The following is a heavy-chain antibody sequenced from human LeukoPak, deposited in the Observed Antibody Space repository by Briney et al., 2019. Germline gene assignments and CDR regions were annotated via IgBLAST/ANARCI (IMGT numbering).Heavy chain of an antibody. CDR1: GFTFSSYW. J-gene: IGHJ4*02. Sequence: SGGSLRLSCAASGFTFSSYWMNWARQAPGKGLEWVALIWNDGSKNLHADSVEGRFIISRDNSRDTVYLQMNSLRADDTAMYFCARGPWMVGTITAFDYWGQGTPVTVSS. V-gene: IGHV3-33*08. D-gene: IGHD5-12*01. CDR3: ARGPWMVGTITAFDY. CDR2: IWNDGSKN.